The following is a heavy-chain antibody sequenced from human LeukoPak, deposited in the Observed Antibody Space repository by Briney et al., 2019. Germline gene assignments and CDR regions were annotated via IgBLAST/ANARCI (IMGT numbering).Heavy chain of an antibody. CDR2: IYYSGST. J-gene: IGHJ4*02. D-gene: IGHD2-2*01. V-gene: IGHV4-31*03. Sequence: SETLSLTCTVSGGSISSGGYYWSWLRQHPGKGLEWIGYIYYSGSTYYNPSLESRVTISVDTSKNQFSLKLSSVTAADTAVYYCARVTRYCSSTSCPLPFDYWGQGTLVTVSS. CDR1: GGSISSGGYY. CDR3: ARVTRYCSSTSCPLPFDY.